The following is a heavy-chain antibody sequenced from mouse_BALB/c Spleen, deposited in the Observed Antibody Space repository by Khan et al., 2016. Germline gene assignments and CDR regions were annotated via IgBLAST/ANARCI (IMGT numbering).Heavy chain of an antibody. CDR2: ISSGGSYT. J-gene: IGHJ4*01. D-gene: IGHD3-3*01. CDR1: GFTFSSYA. Sequence: EVQLVESGGGLVKPGGSLKLSCAASGFTFSSYAMSWVRQSPEKRLEWVAEISSGGSYTYYPDTVTGRFTIPSANAKNTLYLEMSSLRSEDTAMYYGAREGDAMDYWGQGTSVTVSA. V-gene: IGHV5-9-4*01. CDR3: AREGDAMDY.